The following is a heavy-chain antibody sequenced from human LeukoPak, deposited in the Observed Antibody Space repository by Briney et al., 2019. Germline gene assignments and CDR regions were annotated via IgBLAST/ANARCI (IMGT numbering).Heavy chain of an antibody. V-gene: IGHV3-48*04. CDR1: GFTFSSYS. J-gene: IGHJ6*03. CDR3: ARDVAQRYDFWSSYASGYYYYMDV. CDR2: ISSSSSTI. D-gene: IGHD3-3*01. Sequence: GGSLRLSCAASGFTFSSYSMNWVRQAPGKGLEWVSYISSSSSTIYYADSVKGRFTISRDNAKNSLYLQMNSLRAEDTAVYYCARDVAQRYDFWSSYASGYYYYMDVWGKGTTVTVSS.